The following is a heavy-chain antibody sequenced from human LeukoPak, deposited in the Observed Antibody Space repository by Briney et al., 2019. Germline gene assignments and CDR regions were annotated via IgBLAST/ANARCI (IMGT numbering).Heavy chain of an antibody. Sequence: GGSLRLSCAASGITFSDYGMHWVRQAPGKGLEWVANINQDGTEKYYVDSVKGRFTISRDYAKNSLYLQMNSLRVEDTAVYYCAKVAKYYYGPETYYFFEQWGQGTPVTASS. CDR2: INQDGTEK. D-gene: IGHD3-10*01. CDR3: AKVAKYYYGPETYYFFEQ. CDR1: GITFSDYG. V-gene: IGHV3-7*01. J-gene: IGHJ4*02.